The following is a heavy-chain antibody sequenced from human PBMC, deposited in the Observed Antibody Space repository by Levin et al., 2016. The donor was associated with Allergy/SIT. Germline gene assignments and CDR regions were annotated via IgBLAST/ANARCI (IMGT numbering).Heavy chain of an antibody. Sequence: WVRQAPGQGLEWMGWISTYTGSTNYAQRLQGRVTMTTDTSTRTVYMELRSLRSDDTAVYYCARSGVLLWLGEPYDYWGQGTLVTVSS. CDR3: ARSGVLLWLGEPYDY. D-gene: IGHD3-10*01. J-gene: IGHJ4*02. V-gene: IGHV1-18*01. CDR2: ISTYTGST.